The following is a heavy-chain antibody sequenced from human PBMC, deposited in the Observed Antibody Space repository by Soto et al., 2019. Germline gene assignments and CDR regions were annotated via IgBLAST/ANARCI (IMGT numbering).Heavy chain of an antibody. CDR1: GYGFTSYW. Sequence: PGESLKISCKGSGYGFTSYWISLVRQMPGKGLEWMGRIDPSDSYTNYSPSFQGHVTISADKSISTAYLQWSSLKAADTAMYYCARHRGYDISTGYYWFDPWGQGTLVTVSS. V-gene: IGHV5-10-1*01. CDR2: IDPSDSYT. J-gene: IGHJ5*02. CDR3: ARHRGYDISTGYYWFDP. D-gene: IGHD3-9*01.